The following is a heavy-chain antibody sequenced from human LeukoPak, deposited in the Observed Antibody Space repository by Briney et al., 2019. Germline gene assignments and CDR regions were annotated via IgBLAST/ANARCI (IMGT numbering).Heavy chain of an antibody. Sequence: PGGSLRLSCAASGFIFSSYWMSWVRQAPGKGLEGVARIKHDGSEKYYVDSGEGRFTISRDNAENSLFLRMYSLRAGDTAVYYCARQRGTTASTTFDLWGQGTMVTVSS. CDR1: GFIFSSYW. CDR3: ARQRGTTASTTFDL. J-gene: IGHJ3*01. V-gene: IGHV3-7*05. CDR2: IKHDGSEK. D-gene: IGHD5/OR15-5a*01.